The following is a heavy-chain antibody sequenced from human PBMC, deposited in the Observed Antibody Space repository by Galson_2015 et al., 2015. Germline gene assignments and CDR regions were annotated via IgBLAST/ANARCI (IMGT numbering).Heavy chain of an antibody. D-gene: IGHD1-7*01. CDR1: GGSISSSPYS. Sequence: SLTCTVSGGSISSSPYSWGWIRQPPGKGLEWIGSMFYSGSTYYNPSLKSRVTISVDTSKNQFSLKLSSVTAADTAVYYCARQRRDITGTTSYFDYWGQGTLVTVSS. CDR2: MFYSGST. V-gene: IGHV4-39*01. J-gene: IGHJ4*02. CDR3: ARQRRDITGTTSYFDY.